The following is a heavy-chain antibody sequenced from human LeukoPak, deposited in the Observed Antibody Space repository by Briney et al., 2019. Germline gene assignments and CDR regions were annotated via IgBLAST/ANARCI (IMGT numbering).Heavy chain of an antibody. V-gene: IGHV1-2*02. J-gene: IGHJ4*02. CDR3: ARGIHSGDSGPYYFDY. CDR2: INPNSGGT. D-gene: IGHD1-26*01. CDR1: GYTLTGYF. Sequence: ASVKFCCKACGYTLTGYFMHWLRPVHGHALALMGCINPNSGGTNYAQKFQGRVTMTRDTSISTAYMELSRLRSDDTAVYYCARGIHSGDSGPYYFDYWGQGTLVTVSS.